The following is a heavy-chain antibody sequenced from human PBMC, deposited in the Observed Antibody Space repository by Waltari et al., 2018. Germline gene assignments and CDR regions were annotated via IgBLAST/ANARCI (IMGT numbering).Heavy chain of an antibody. CDR3: VKDDLPGGAGY. D-gene: IGHD3-10*01. CDR1: GGSISSSSYY. CDR2: SPWNGGV. Sequence: QLQLQESGPGLVKPSETLSLTCTVSGGSISSSSYYWGWIRQPPGKGLEWVSSSPWNGGVDDADSVKGRFTISRDSAKNFLYLQMNSLRDEDTAFYYCVKDDLPGGAGYWGQGTLVAVSS. J-gene: IGHJ4*02. V-gene: IGHV4-39*02.